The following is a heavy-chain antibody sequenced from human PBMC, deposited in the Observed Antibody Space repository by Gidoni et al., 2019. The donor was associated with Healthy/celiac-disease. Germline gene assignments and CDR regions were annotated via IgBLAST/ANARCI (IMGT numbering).Heavy chain of an antibody. CDR1: GYTFPTYA. D-gene: IGHD3-9*01. CDR2: INAGNGNT. CDR3: AREVRYFDWLLINDY. Sequence: QVQLVQSGAEGKKPGASVKVSCKASGYTFPTYAMHWVRQAPGQRLEWIGWINAGNGNTKYSQKFQDRVTLTRDTSASTAYMELSSLRSEDTALYYCAREVRYFDWLLINDYWGQGTLVTVSS. V-gene: IGHV1-3*01. J-gene: IGHJ4*02.